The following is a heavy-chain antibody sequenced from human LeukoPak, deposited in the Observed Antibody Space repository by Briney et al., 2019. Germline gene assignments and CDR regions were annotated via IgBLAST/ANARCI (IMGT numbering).Heavy chain of an antibody. J-gene: IGHJ4*02. Sequence: GGSLRLSCAASGFTFSSYSMNWVRQAPGKGLDWVSYISSSSSTIYYADSVKGRFTISRDSSKNTLYLQMNSLRPEDTAVYYCARARPSMWIDYWGQGTLVTVSS. V-gene: IGHV3-48*01. D-gene: IGHD5-12*01. CDR2: ISSSSSTI. CDR3: ARARPSMWIDY. CDR1: GFTFSSYS.